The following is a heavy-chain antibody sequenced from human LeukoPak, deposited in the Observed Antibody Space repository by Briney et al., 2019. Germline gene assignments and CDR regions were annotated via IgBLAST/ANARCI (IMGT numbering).Heavy chain of an antibody. Sequence: PGGSLALSCAASGFTFSSRWMGWVRQAPGKGLEWVANIRNDGLTQYYLDSVKGRFTISRDNAKDSLSLQMNSLRAEDTAVYFCARHGDYCFDLWGQGTLVTVSS. J-gene: IGHJ4*02. CDR3: ARHGDYCFDL. CDR2: IRNDGLTQ. V-gene: IGHV3-7*01. CDR1: GFTFSSRW. D-gene: IGHD4-17*01.